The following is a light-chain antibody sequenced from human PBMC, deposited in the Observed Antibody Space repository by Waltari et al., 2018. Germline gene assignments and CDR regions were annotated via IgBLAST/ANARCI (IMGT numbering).Light chain of an antibody. Sequence: IVMTQSPDSLAVSLGERATINCKSSKSLLYKSNNKNYLAWYKQKPGQPPKLLIYWASTRESGVPDRFSGSGSGTDFTLTISSLQAEDVAVYYCQQYYSTPWTFGQGTKVEVK. CDR3: QQYYSTPWT. V-gene: IGKV4-1*01. CDR2: WAS. CDR1: KSLLYKSNNKNY. J-gene: IGKJ1*01.